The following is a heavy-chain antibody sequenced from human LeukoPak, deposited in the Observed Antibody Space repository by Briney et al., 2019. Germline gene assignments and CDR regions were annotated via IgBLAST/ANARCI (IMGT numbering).Heavy chain of an antibody. V-gene: IGHV3-23*01. Sequence: GGSLRLPCAASGFTFSSYAMNWVRQAPRKGLEWVSGISGSGGSTDYADSVKGRFTISRDNSKNTLYLQMNSLRAEDTAVYYCAKDDAWLRYQYWGQGTLVTVSS. J-gene: IGHJ4*02. CDR2: ISGSGGST. D-gene: IGHD3-9*01. CDR1: GFTFSSYA. CDR3: AKDDAWLRYQY.